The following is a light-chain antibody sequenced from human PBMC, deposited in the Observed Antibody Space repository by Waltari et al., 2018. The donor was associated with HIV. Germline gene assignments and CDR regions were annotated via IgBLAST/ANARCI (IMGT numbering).Light chain of an antibody. CDR3: YSYAGANTFI. CDR2: EVN. CDR1: SDNIGYYNY. V-gene: IGLV2-8*01. Sequence: QSALAQPPSASGSLGQSVTISCTGTSDNIGYYNYVSWFQQHPGKPPKVIIYEVNTRPSGVPDRFYGSKSGNPASLTVSGLQAEDEADYYCYSYAGANTFIFGTGTKVIVL. J-gene: IGLJ1*01.